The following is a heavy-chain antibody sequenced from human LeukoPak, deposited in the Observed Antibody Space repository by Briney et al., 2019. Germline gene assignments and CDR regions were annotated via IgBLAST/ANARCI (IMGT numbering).Heavy chain of an antibody. J-gene: IGHJ6*03. CDR1: GGTFSSYA. D-gene: IGHD2-2*01. Sequence: GSSVKVSCKASGGTFSSYAISWVRQAPGQGLEWMGGIIPIFGTANYAQKFQGRVTITTDESTSTAYMELSSLRSEDTVVYYCARVGYCISTSCPFLGYYYMDVWGKGTTVSVSS. CDR3: ARVGYCISTSCPFLGYYYMDV. V-gene: IGHV1-69*05. CDR2: IIPIFGTA.